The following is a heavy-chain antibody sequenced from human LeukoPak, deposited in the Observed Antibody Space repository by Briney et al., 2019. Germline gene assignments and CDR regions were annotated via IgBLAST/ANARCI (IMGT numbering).Heavy chain of an antibody. V-gene: IGHV4-59*08. J-gene: IGHJ3*02. D-gene: IGHD1-1*01. Sequence: SETLSLTCTVSGGSISSYYWSWIRQPPGKGLEWIGYIYYSGSTNYNPSLKSRVTISVDTSKNRFSLKLSSVTAADTAVYYCARRTTSDAFDIWGQGTMVTVSS. CDR2: IYYSGST. CDR3: ARRTTSDAFDI. CDR1: GGSISSYY.